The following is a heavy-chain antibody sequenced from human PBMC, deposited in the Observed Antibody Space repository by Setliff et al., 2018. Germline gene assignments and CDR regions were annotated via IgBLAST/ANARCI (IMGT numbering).Heavy chain of an antibody. Sequence: LSLTCTVSGGSISSYYWSWIRQPAGKGLEWIGEIIHSGSTNYNPSLKSRVTISMDTSKNQFSLKLNSVTAADMAVYYCAREQWLDPPGYYYMDVWAKGTTVTVSS. D-gene: IGHD6-19*01. CDR1: GGSISSYY. CDR3: AREQWLDPPGYYYMDV. CDR2: IIHSGST. V-gene: IGHV4-4*07. J-gene: IGHJ6*03.